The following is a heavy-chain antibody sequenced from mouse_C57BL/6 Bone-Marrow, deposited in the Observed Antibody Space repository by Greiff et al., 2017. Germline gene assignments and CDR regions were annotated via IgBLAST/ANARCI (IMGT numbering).Heavy chain of an antibody. V-gene: IGHV2-5*01. CDR2: IWRGGST. D-gene: IGHD2-5*01. Sequence: QVQLKQSGPGLVQPSQSLSITCTVSGFSLTSYGVHWVRQSPGKGLEWLGVIWRGGSTDYNAAFMSRLSITKDNSKSQVFFKMNSLQADDTAIYYCAKNLYYSNYVYAMDYWGQGTSVTVSS. CDR3: AKNLYYSNYVYAMDY. J-gene: IGHJ4*01. CDR1: GFSLTSYG.